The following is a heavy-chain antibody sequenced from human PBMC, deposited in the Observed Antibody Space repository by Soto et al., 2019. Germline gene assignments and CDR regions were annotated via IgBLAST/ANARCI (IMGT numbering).Heavy chain of an antibody. Sequence: PGESLKISCKGSGYSFTSYWIGWVRQMPGKGLEWMGIIYPGDSDTRYSPSFQGQVTISADKSISTAYLQWSSLKASDTAMYYCARQGCSGGSCYATDTAMAMAVWGQGTTVTVSS. V-gene: IGHV5-51*01. CDR1: GYSFTSYW. D-gene: IGHD2-15*01. CDR3: ARQGCSGGSCYATDTAMAMAV. J-gene: IGHJ6*02. CDR2: IYPGDSDT.